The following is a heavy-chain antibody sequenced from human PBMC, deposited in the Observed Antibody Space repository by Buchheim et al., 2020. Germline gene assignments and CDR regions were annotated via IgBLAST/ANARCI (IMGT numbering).Heavy chain of an antibody. V-gene: IGHV3-74*01. J-gene: IGHJ4*02. CDR2: ITPDSSVI. Sequence: DVLLVESGGGVVQPGGSLRLSCAASGFTFSNYWMHWVRQAPGKGLVWVSRITPDSSVISYADSVKGRFTFSRDNVKNTLSLQMNRLIAEETAVYYCVRGSEDRGVDYWGQGTL. CDR3: VRGSEDRGVDY. CDR1: GFTFSNYW. D-gene: IGHD1-26*01.